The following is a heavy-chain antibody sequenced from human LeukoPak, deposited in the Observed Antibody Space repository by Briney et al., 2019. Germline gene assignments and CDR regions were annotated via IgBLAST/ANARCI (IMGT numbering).Heavy chain of an antibody. CDR1: GFTFSSYT. CDR3: AKVPSIAARPQVTVYYFDY. Sequence: PGGSLRLSCAASGFTFSSYTMSWVRQAPGKGLEWVSAISGSGGSTYYADSVKGRFTISRDNSKNTLYLQMNSLRAEDTAVYYCAKVPSIAARPQVTVYYFDYWGQGTLVTVSS. J-gene: IGHJ4*02. CDR2: ISGSGGST. D-gene: IGHD6-6*01. V-gene: IGHV3-23*01.